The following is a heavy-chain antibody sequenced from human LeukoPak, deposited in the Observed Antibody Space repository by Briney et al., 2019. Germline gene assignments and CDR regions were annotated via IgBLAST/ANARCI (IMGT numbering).Heavy chain of an antibody. D-gene: IGHD3-22*01. V-gene: IGHV1-18*01. CDR3: ARELTGEYYYDSSGYYHYPAAFDY. Sequence: ASVKVTFKGSGYTFTSYGISWVRQAPGQGLEWMGWISAYNGNTNHAQKLQGRVTMTTDTSTSTAYRELRSLRSDDTAVYYCARELTGEYYYDSSGYYHYPAAFDYWGQGTLMVVSS. J-gene: IGHJ4*02. CDR2: ISAYNGNT. CDR1: GYTFTSYG.